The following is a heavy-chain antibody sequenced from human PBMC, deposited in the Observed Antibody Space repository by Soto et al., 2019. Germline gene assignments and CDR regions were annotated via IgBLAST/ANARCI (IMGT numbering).Heavy chain of an antibody. CDR3: ARDARYYDSSGYYPRGGYFQH. CDR1: GGSISSGGYY. J-gene: IGHJ1*01. V-gene: IGHV4-31*03. Sequence: QVQLQESGPGLVKPSQTLSLTCTVSGGSISSGGYYWSWIRQHPGKGLEWIGYIYYSGSTYYNPSVKSRVTISVDTSKNQFSLKLSSVTAADTAVYYCARDARYYDSSGYYPRGGYFQHWGQGTLVTVSS. CDR2: IYYSGST. D-gene: IGHD3-22*01.